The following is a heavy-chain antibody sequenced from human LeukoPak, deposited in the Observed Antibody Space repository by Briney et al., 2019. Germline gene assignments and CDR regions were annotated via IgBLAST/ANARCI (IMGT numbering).Heavy chain of an antibody. CDR1: GITLSDYY. CDR2: ISSSSASI. J-gene: IGHJ4*02. Sequence: PGGSLRLSCAASGITLSDYYMSWIRQAPGKGLEWISYISSSSASIWYADSVQGRFTDSRDNAKNSLFLQMDSLGVEDTAVYYCATSPGAYYDFWSGYYETYWGQGTLVAVSS. D-gene: IGHD3-3*01. V-gene: IGHV3-11*04. CDR3: ATSPGAYYDFWSGYYETY.